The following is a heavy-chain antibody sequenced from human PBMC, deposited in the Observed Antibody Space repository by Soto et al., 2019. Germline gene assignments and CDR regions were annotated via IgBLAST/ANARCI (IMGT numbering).Heavy chain of an antibody. CDR3: ARDRLVGAVSSWFDT. CDR1: GFTFSNYA. D-gene: IGHD1-26*01. J-gene: IGHJ5*02. CDR2: INHSGGRT. Sequence: EVQLLESGGGLVQPGESLRLSCAASGFTFSNYAMAWVRQAPGKGLEWVSGINHSGGRTYYGDSVKGRFTISRDNSKNQLYIQVNSRGADDTAVYYCARDRLVGAVSSWFDTWGRGTLVTPSS. V-gene: IGHV3-23*01.